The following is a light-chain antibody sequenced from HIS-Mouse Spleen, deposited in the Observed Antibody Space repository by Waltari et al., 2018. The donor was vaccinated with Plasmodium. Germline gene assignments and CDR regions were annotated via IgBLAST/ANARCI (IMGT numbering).Light chain of an antibody. CDR1: QSVSSSY. CDR3: QQYGSSPIT. V-gene: IGKV3-20*01. CDR2: GAS. J-gene: IGKJ5*01. Sequence: EIVLTQSPGTLSLSPGERATLSCRASQSVSSSYLAWYQQKPGQAPRLLILGASSRATGIPDRVSGSGSGTDFTLAISRLEPEDFAVYYCQQYGSSPITFGQGTRLEIK.